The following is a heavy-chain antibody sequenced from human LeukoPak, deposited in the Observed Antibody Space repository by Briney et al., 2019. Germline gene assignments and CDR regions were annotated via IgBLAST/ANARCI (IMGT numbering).Heavy chain of an antibody. Sequence: SCKASGGTFSSYAMSLVRQAPGQGLGWVSAISGSGGSTYYADSVKGRFTISRDNSKNTLYLQMNSLRAEDTAVYYCAKDLSNYYDSSGYDYWGQGTLVTVSS. CDR3: AKDLSNYYDSSGYDY. CDR1: GGTFSSYA. D-gene: IGHD3-22*01. V-gene: IGHV3-23*01. CDR2: ISGSGGST. J-gene: IGHJ4*02.